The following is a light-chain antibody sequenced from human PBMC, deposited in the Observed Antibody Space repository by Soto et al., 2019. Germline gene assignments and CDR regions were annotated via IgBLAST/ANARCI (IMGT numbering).Light chain of an antibody. CDR2: GNT. J-gene: IGLJ1*01. CDR3: QSYDNSLSAFYV. Sequence: QSVLTQPPSVSGAPGQRVTISCTRRSSKIGAGFDVDWYRQLPAAAPKLLIYGNTNRPSGVPDRFSGSKSGTSASLTITGLQAEDEADYYCQSYDNSLSAFYVFGTGTKVTVL. CDR1: SSKIGAGFD. V-gene: IGLV1-40*01.